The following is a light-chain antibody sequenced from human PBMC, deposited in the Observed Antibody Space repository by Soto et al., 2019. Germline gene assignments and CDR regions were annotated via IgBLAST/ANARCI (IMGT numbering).Light chain of an antibody. CDR2: KAS. CDR1: QTISSW. Sequence: DIQMTQSPSTLSGSVGDRVKITCRASQTISSWLAWYQQKPGKDPKILIYKASTLKSGVPSRFSGSGSGTEFHLTISSLQTDDFATYECQHYNSYSEAVGQGTRLEIK. CDR3: QHYNSYSEA. V-gene: IGKV1-5*03. J-gene: IGKJ5*01.